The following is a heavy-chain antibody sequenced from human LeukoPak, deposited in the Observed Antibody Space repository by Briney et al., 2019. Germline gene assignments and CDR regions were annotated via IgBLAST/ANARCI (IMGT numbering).Heavy chain of an antibody. CDR3: AKGVAVASPYYFDY. J-gene: IGHJ4*02. D-gene: IGHD6-19*01. Sequence: GGSLRLSCAASGFTVSSNYMSWVRQAPGKGLEWVSVIYSGGSTYYADSVKGRFTISRDNSKNTLYLQMNSLRAEDTAVYYCAKGVAVASPYYFDYWGQGTLVTVSS. CDR2: IYSGGST. CDR1: GFTVSSNY. V-gene: IGHV3-53*01.